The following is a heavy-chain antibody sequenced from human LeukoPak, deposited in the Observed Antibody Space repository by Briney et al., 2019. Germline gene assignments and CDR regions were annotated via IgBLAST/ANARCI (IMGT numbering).Heavy chain of an antibody. Sequence: PGGSLRLSCAASGFTFSSYAMSWVRQAPGKGLEWVSAISGSGGSTYYANSVKGRFTISRDNSKNTLYLQMNSLRAEDTAVYYCAKGGSSSWYPHAFDIWGQGTMVTVSS. CDR2: ISGSGGST. CDR1: GFTFSSYA. D-gene: IGHD6-13*01. J-gene: IGHJ3*02. CDR3: AKGGSSSWYPHAFDI. V-gene: IGHV3-23*01.